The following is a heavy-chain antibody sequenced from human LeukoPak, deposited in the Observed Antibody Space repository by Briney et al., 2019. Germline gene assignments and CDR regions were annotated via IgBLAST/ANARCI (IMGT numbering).Heavy chain of an antibody. J-gene: IGHJ4*02. CDR2: ISSSGSTI. CDR1: GFTFSDYY. D-gene: IGHD5-18*01. Sequence: PGGSLRLSCAASGFTFSDYYMSWIRQAPGKGLEWVSYISSSGSTIYYADSVKGRFTISRDNAKNSLYLQMNSLRAEDTAVYYCARGHSYGQYVLQFDYWGQGTLVPVSS. V-gene: IGHV3-11*01. CDR3: ARGHSYGQYVLQFDY.